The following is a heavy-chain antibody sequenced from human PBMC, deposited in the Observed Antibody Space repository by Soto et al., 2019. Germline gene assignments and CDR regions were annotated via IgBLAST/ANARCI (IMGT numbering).Heavy chain of an antibody. CDR2: INTNSVYI. CDR3: TRGSYGDYSD. CDR1: GFTFSSST. D-gene: IGHD4-17*01. Sequence: GSLRLSCAASGFTFSSSTMNWVRQAPGKGLEWVSSINTNSVYIYYAGSVTGRFTISRDNSKNSLFLQMNSLRAEDTAVYYCTRGSYGDYSDWGQGTLVTVSS. J-gene: IGHJ4*02. V-gene: IGHV3-21*01.